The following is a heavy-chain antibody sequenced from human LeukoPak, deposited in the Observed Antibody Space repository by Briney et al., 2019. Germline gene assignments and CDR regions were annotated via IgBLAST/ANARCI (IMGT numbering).Heavy chain of an antibody. CDR1: GYTFTSYY. J-gene: IGHJ4*02. CDR2: INPSGGST. CDR3: ARGDSSGDFDY. V-gene: IGHV1-46*01. Sequence: ASVKVSCKASGYTFTSYYMHWVRQAPGQGLEWTGIINPSGGSTSYAQKFQGRGTMTRDTSTSTVYMELSSLRSEDTAVYYCARGDSSGDFDYWGQGTLVTVSS. D-gene: IGHD3-22*01.